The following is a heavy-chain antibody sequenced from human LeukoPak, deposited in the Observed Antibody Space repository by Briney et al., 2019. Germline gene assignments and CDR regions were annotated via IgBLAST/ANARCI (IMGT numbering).Heavy chain of an antibody. CDR3: ARMLSYCGGDCYPDAFDI. CDR1: GGSISSYY. V-gene: IGHV4-59*01. CDR2: IYYSGST. J-gene: IGHJ3*02. D-gene: IGHD2-21*02. Sequence: SETLSLTCTVSGGSISSYYWSWILQPPGKGLEWIGYIYYSGSTNYNPSLKSRVTISVDTSKNQFSLKLSSVTAADTAVYYCARMLSYCGGDCYPDAFDIWGQGTMVTVSS.